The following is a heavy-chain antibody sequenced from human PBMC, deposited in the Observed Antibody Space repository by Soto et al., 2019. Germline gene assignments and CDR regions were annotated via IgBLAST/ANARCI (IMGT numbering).Heavy chain of an antibody. CDR2: IYYSGST. J-gene: IGHJ3*02. D-gene: IGHD3-10*01. V-gene: IGHV4-31*03. Sequence: SETLSLTCTVSGGSISSGGYYWSWIRQHPGKGLEWIGYIYYSGSTYYNPPLKSRVTISVDTSKNQFSLKLSSVTAADTAVYYCARGGFRPGHDAFDIWGQGTMVTFSS. CDR1: GGSISSGGYY. CDR3: ARGGFRPGHDAFDI.